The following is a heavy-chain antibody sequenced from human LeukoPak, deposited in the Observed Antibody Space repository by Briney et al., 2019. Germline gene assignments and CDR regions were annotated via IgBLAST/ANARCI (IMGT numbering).Heavy chain of an antibody. CDR3: ARGRLGIADFDY. V-gene: IGHV4-30-4*02. CDR1: GGSISSGDYY. J-gene: IGHJ4*02. CDR2: IYYSGST. Sequence: PSETLSLTCTVSGGSISSGDYYWSWIRQPPGKGLEWIGYIYYSGSTYYNPSLKSRVTISVDTSKNQFSLKLSSVTAADTAVYYCARGRLGIADFDYWGQGTLVTVSS. D-gene: IGHD6-13*01.